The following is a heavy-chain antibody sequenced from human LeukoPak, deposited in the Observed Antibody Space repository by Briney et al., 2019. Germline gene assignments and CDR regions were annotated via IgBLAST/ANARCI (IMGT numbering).Heavy chain of an antibody. V-gene: IGHV4-39*02. CDR2: IYYSGST. CDR1: GGSISSSSYY. CDR3: AGEDYDYVWGTNYFDY. Sequence: PSETLSLTCTVSGGSISSSSYYWGWIRQPPGKGLEWIGSIYYSGSTYYNPSLKSRVTISVDTSKNQFSLKLSSVTAADTAVYYCAGEDYDYVWGTNYFDYWGQGTLVTVSS. J-gene: IGHJ4*02. D-gene: IGHD3-16*01.